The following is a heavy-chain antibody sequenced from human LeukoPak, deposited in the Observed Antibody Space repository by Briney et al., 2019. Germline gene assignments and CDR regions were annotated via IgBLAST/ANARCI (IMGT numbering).Heavy chain of an antibody. CDR3: ARALEGNSGWFDP. J-gene: IGHJ5*02. D-gene: IGHD4-23*01. CDR2: IYYSGST. CDR1: GGSISSGGYS. Sequence: SETLSLTCAVSGGSISSGGYSWSWIRQPPGKGLEWIGYIYYSGSTNYNPSLKGRVTISVDTSKNQFSLKLSSVTAADTAVYYCARALEGNSGWFDPWGQGTLVTVSS. V-gene: IGHV4-61*08.